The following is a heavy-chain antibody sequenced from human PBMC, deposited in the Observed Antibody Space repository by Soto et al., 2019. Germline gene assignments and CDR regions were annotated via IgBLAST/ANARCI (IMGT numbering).Heavy chain of an antibody. CDR3: ARDRESLGHYYGSGSYYNVLGY. Sequence: SVKVSCKASGGTFSSYAISWVRQAPGQGLEWMGGIIPIFGTANYAQKFQGRVTITADESTSTAYMELSSLRSEDTAVYYCARDRESLGHYYGSGSYYNVLGYWGQGTLVTVSS. CDR1: GGTFSSYA. CDR2: IIPIFGTA. D-gene: IGHD3-10*01. V-gene: IGHV1-69*13. J-gene: IGHJ4*02.